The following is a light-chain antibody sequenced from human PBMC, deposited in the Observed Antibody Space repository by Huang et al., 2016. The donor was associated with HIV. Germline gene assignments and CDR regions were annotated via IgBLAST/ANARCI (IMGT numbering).Light chain of an antibody. CDR3: QQYSRSPGT. J-gene: IGKJ1*01. CDR1: QSVNNY. CDR2: DTS. V-gene: IGKV3-20*01. Sequence: EIVLTQSPDTLSLSPGERATLSCGARQSVNNYLAWYQQKPGQAPRLLIYDTSNRATGIPNRFKGGGSGTDFTLTISRLEPEDFAVYYCQQYSRSPGTFGQGTKVEIK.